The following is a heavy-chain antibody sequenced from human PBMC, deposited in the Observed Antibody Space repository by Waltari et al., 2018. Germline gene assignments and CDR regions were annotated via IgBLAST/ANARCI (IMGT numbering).Heavy chain of an antibody. CDR1: GFTFNTYW. CDR2: INPDGSQK. D-gene: IGHD3-10*01. CDR3: TTLARGESGDY. Sequence: EVQLVESGGGLVQPGGSLRLSCAASGFTFNTYWMKWIRQAPGKGLEWVANINPDGSQKCYVDSVKGRCTGSRDNAQNSLYLQMNNLRAEDTAVYYCTTLARGESGDYWGQGTLVTVSS. J-gene: IGHJ4*02. V-gene: IGHV3-7*01.